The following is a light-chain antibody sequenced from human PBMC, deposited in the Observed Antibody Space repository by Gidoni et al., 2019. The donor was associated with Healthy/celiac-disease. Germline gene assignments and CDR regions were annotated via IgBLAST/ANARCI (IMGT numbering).Light chain of an antibody. Sequence: DIQMTQSPSTLSASVGDRVTITCRASQSISSWLAWYQQKPGKDPKLLIYDASSLESGVPSRFSGSGSGTEFTLTISSLQPDDFATYYCQQYNSYSWTFXQXTKVEIK. CDR2: DAS. CDR3: QQYNSYSWT. V-gene: IGKV1-5*01. CDR1: QSISSW. J-gene: IGKJ1*01.